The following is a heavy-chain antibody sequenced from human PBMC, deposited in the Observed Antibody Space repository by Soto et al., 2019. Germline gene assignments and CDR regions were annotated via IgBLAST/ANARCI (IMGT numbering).Heavy chain of an antibody. V-gene: IGHV6-1*01. CDR1: GDIVSSNSAA. Sequence: SQTLSLTCAISGDIVSSNSAAWNWIRQSPSRGLEWLGRTYYRSKWYNDYAVSVKSRITINPDTSKNQFSLQLNSVTPEDTAVYYCARGVVVAATGYYYYGTDVRGQGTTVTVSS. CDR3: ARGVVVAATGYYYYGTDV. D-gene: IGHD2-15*01. J-gene: IGHJ6*02. CDR2: TYYRSKWYN.